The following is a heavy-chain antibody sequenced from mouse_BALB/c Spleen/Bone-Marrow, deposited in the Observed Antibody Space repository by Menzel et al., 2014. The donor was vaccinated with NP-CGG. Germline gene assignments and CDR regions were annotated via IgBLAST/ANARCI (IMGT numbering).Heavy chain of an antibody. CDR1: GYALTNYW. J-gene: IGHJ4*01. D-gene: IGHD2-3*01. CDR3: ARRDYDGYPYALDY. CDR2: IYPGGGHI. V-gene: IGHV1-63*01. Sequence: QVHLQQPGAELVRPGTSVKISCKASGYALTNYWLGWVKRRPGHGLEWIGNIYPGGGHIYYNEKFKGKATLTADKSSSTAYMQLSSLTSEDSAVYFCARRDYDGYPYALDYWGQGTSVTVSS.